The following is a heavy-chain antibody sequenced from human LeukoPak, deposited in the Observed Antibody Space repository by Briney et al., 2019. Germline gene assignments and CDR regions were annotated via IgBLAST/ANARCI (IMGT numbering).Heavy chain of an antibody. J-gene: IGHJ4*02. CDR1: GFTFSTYA. CDR2: ISGNGGTT. Sequence: GGSLRLSCAASGFTFSTYAMIWVRQAPGKGLEWVSAISGNGGTTYYADSVKGRFTISRDNSKNTLCLQMNSLRDEDTAVYYCARLSIAVEDYWGQGTLVTVSS. V-gene: IGHV3-23*01. CDR3: ARLSIAVEDY. D-gene: IGHD6-6*01.